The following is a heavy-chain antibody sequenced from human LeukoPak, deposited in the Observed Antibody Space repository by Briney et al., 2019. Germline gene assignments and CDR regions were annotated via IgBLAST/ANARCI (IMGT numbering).Heavy chain of an antibody. Sequence: GGSLRPSCAAPGFIFRNYWMSWVRQAPGKGLEWVANIKEDGSEKYYVESVKGRFTISRDNAKNSLYLQMSSLRAEDTAVYYCARGVIIRGRLDPWGQGTLVTVSS. D-gene: IGHD3-16*02. J-gene: IGHJ5*02. CDR2: IKEDGSEK. CDR3: ARGVIIRGRLDP. CDR1: GFIFRNYW. V-gene: IGHV3-7*01.